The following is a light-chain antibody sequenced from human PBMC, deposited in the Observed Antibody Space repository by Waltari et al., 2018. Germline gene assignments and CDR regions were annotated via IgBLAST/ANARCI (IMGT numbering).Light chain of an antibody. Sequence: DIQMTQSPSSLSASVGNRVTITCQASNDINHYLSWYQHEPGKAPKLLIYDASQLQTAVSSRCSGGGAGTHFTFTISSLQPADFATYYCHQYDSLPLTFGGGT. CDR2: DAS. V-gene: IGKV1-33*01. CDR1: NDINHY. CDR3: HQYDSLPLT. J-gene: IGKJ4*01.